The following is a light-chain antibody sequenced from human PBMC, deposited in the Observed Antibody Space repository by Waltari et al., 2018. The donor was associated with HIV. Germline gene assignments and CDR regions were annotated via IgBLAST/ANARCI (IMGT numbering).Light chain of an antibody. V-gene: IGLV3-21*02. CDR1: NIGTKS. Sequence: SYVLTQPASVSVAPGQTAKIPCGGNNIGTKSVHWYQQKPGQAPLLVIYDVTDRPSGSPERLSDSNSGSTATLTTSRVEAGDEADYYCQPGDRSSYHYVFGQGTQVTVL. J-gene: IGLJ1*01. CDR3: QPGDRSSYHYV. CDR2: DVT.